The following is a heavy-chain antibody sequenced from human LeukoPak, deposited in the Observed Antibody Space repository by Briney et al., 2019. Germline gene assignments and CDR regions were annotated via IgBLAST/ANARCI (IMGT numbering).Heavy chain of an antibody. Sequence: SETLSLTCIVAGGSINNYYSSWIRQPPGQGLEWIGYIYTSGTTDYNPSLRGRVTLSIDTSKNQFSLHLYSVTAADTAVYYCATTAGRRDGSRTNWHFELWGRGTLVTVSS. CDR3: ATTAGRRDGSRTNWHFEL. CDR1: GGSINNYY. V-gene: IGHV4-59*13. CDR2: IYTSGTT. D-gene: IGHD5-24*01. J-gene: IGHJ2*01.